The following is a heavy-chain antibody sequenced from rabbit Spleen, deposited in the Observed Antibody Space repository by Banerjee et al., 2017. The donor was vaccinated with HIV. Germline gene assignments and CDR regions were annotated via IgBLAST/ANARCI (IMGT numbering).Heavy chain of an antibody. J-gene: IGHJ4*01. CDR3: ARDSDSGNDYFNL. V-gene: IGHV1S40*01. CDR1: GFSFSSYYY. D-gene: IGHD1-1*01. CDR2: INVGSSGII. Sequence: LTLTCTASGFSFSSYYYMCWVRQAPGKGLEWIACINVGSSGIIRYASWAKGRFTISKTSSTTVTLQMTSLTVADTATYFCARDSDSGNDYFNLWGQGTLVTVS.